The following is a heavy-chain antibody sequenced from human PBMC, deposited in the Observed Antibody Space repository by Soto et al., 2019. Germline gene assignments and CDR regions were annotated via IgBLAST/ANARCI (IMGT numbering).Heavy chain of an antibody. Sequence: QVQLVQSGAEVKKPGASVKVSCKASGYTFTGYYMHWVRQAPGQGLEWMGWINPNSGGTNYAQKFQGWVTMTRDTSISTAYMELSRLRSDDTAVYYCARDREGGAPGDAFDIWGQGTMVTVSS. CDR2: INPNSGGT. CDR3: ARDREGGAPGDAFDI. J-gene: IGHJ3*02. D-gene: IGHD2-21*01. V-gene: IGHV1-2*04. CDR1: GYTFTGYY.